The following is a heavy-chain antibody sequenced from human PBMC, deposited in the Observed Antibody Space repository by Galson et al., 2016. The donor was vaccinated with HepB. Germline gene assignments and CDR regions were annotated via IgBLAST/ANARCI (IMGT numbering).Heavy chain of an antibody. CDR1: GFSLVTTGVS. J-gene: IGHJ4*02. Sequence: PALVKPTQTLTLNCTFSGFSLVTTGVSVGWLRRPPGKALEWLALIYWDDDTRYTPSLKSRLTVTKDTSKNQVVLTMTNMDPMDTATYYCAHSLSILVADLTWDYWGQGTLVTVSS. D-gene: IGHD2-15*01. CDR2: IYWDDDT. CDR3: AHSLSILVADLTWDY. V-gene: IGHV2-5*02.